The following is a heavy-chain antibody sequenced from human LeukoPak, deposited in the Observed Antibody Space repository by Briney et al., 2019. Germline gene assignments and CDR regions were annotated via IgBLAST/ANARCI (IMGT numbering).Heavy chain of an antibody. CDR1: GGSISSNY. V-gene: IGHV4-59*01. CDR3: ARYSAPVTSIDY. D-gene: IGHD2-21*02. J-gene: IGHJ4*02. Sequence: SETLSLTCTVSGGSISSNYWSWIRQPPGRGLEWIGYIYHSGSTNYNPSLKSRVTISVDTSKNQFSLMLSSVTAADTAVYYCARYSAPVTSIDYWGQGTLVTVSS. CDR2: IYHSGST.